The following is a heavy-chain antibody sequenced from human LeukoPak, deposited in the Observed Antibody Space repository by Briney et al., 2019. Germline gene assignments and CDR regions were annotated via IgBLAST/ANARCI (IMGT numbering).Heavy chain of an antibody. D-gene: IGHD6-6*01. CDR1: GGSISSSSHY. V-gene: IGHV4-39*01. J-gene: IGHJ5*02. CDR2: IYYSGSA. Sequence: SETLSLTCTVSGGSISSSSHYWGWVRQPPGKGLEWVGSIYYSGSAYYNPSLRSRVTISVDTSKNQFSLKLRSVTAADTAVYYCARHCEYSSSSALYNWFDPWGQGTLVTVSS. CDR3: ARHCEYSSSSALYNWFDP.